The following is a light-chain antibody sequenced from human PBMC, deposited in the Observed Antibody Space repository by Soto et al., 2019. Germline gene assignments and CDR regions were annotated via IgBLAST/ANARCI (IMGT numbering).Light chain of an antibody. CDR3: QQYKNWPRT. V-gene: IGKV3-15*01. CDR2: GAS. CDR1: QSVSSN. J-gene: IGKJ1*01. Sequence: EVVMTQSPDSLSVSPGERATLSCRASQSVSSNLAWYQQKLGQAPRLLIYGASTRATGIPARFSGSGSGTEFTLTISSLQSEDFAIYYCQQYKNWPRTFGQGTKVDIK.